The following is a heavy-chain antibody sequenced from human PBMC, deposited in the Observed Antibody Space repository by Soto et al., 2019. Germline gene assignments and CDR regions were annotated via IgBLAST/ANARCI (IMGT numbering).Heavy chain of an antibody. CDR3: AKTANGWFSAFDI. D-gene: IGHD6-19*01. V-gene: IGHV3-23*01. CDR1: GFTFSSYA. Sequence: EVQLLESGGGLVQPGGSLRLSCAASGFTFSSYAMSWVRQAPGKGLEWVSAISGSGGTTYYADSVKGRFTFSRDNSKTTLYLQRSSLRAEDTAVYYCAKTANGWFSAFDIWGQGTMVTVSS. CDR2: ISGSGGTT. J-gene: IGHJ3*02.